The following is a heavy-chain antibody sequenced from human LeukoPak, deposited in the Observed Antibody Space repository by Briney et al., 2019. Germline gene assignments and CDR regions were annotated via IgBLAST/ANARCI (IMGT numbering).Heavy chain of an antibody. V-gene: IGHV1-69*13. CDR3: AGGGATIWSFDY. CDR2: IIPIFGTA. J-gene: IGHJ4*02. D-gene: IGHD5-12*01. CDR1: GGTFSSYA. Sequence: ASVKVSCKASGGTFSSYAINWVRQAPGQGLKWMGGIIPIFGTANYAQKFQGRVTTTADESTSTAYMELSSLRSEDTAVYYCAGGGATIWSFDYWGQGTLVTVSS.